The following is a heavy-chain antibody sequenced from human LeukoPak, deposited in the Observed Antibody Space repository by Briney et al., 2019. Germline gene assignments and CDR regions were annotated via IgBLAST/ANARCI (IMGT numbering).Heavy chain of an antibody. CDR1: GDTFSSYA. CDR2: IIPIFGTA. J-gene: IGHJ4*02. Sequence: ASVKVSYKASGDTFSSYAISWVRQAPGQGREWMGGIIPIFGTANYAQKFQGRVTITADESTSTAYMELSSLRSEDTAVYYCARYCSGGSCEGWGQGTLVTVSS. V-gene: IGHV1-69*13. D-gene: IGHD2-15*01. CDR3: ARYCSGGSCEG.